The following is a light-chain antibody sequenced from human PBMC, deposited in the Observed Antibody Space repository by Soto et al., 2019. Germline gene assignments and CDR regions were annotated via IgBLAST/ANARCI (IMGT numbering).Light chain of an antibody. V-gene: IGKV3-11*01. Sequence: EVVLTQSPVTLSLSPGERATLSCRASQSFRGLLAWYQQKPGQAPRLLIYDAYNRATGIPPRFSGSGSGTDFTLTISGLEPEDSAVYYCQQRHMWPITFGQGTRL. J-gene: IGKJ5*01. CDR2: DAY. CDR3: QQRHMWPIT. CDR1: QSFRGL.